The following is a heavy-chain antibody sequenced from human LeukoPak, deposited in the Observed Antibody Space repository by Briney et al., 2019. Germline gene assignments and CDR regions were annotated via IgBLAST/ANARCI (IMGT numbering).Heavy chain of an antibody. CDR3: ATGLAIFDY. D-gene: IGHD6-19*01. Sequence: ASETLSLTCTVSGGSISSYYWSWIRQPPGKGLEWIGYIYYSGSTNYNPSLKSRVTISVDTSKNQFSLKLSSVTAADTAVYYCATGLAIFDYWGQGTLVTVSS. CDR2: IYYSGST. V-gene: IGHV4-59*01. CDR1: GGSISSYY. J-gene: IGHJ4*02.